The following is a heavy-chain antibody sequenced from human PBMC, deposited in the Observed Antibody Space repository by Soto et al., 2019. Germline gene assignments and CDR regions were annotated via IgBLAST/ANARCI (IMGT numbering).Heavy chain of an antibody. V-gene: IGHV3-48*03. CDR1: GFTFSSYE. D-gene: IGHD1-26*01. CDR2: ISSSGSTI. Sequence: GGSLRLSCAASGFTFSSYEMNRVRQAPGKGLEWVSYISSSGSTIYYADSVKGRLTISRDNAKNSLYPQMNSLRTEDTAVYYCARDLAVGATDLFDYWGQGTLVTVSS. CDR3: ARDLAVGATDLFDY. J-gene: IGHJ4*02.